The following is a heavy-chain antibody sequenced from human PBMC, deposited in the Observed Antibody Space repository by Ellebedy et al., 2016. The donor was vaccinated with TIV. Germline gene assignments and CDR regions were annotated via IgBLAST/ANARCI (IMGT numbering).Heavy chain of an antibody. V-gene: IGHV4-4*07. CDR3: VRGPYDGTGYYYPH. D-gene: IGHD3-22*01. Sequence: SETLSLXCTISGASVRSYYWSWIRQPAGKGLEWIGRIYGDGSTKYNPSLESRVTMSVDTSKNQFFLRLNSVTAADTAVYYCVRGPYDGTGYYYPHWGRGILVTVSS. CDR2: IYGDGST. CDR1: GASVRSYY. J-gene: IGHJ4*02.